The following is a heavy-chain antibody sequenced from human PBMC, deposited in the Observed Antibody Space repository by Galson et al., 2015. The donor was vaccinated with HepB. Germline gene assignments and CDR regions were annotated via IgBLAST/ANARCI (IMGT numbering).Heavy chain of an antibody. CDR1: GGSFSGYY. V-gene: IGHV4-34*01. CDR3: ARSVRLIGFGMDV. Sequence: SETLSLTCAVYGGSFSGYYWSWIRQPPGKGLEWIGEINHSGSTNYNPSLKSRVTISVDTSKNQFSLKLSSVTAADTAVYYCARSVRLIGFGMDVWGQGTTVTVSS. CDR2: INHSGST. D-gene: IGHD2/OR15-2a*01. J-gene: IGHJ6*02.